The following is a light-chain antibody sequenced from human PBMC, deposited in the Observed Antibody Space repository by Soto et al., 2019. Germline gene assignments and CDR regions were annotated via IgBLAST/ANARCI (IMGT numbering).Light chain of an antibody. CDR2: DAS. V-gene: IGKV3-11*01. CDR3: QQRSNWPLT. J-gene: IGKJ4*01. CDR1: QSVSSY. Sequence: EIVLTRSPATLSLSPGERATLSCRASQSVSSYLAWYQQKPGQAPRLLIYDASNRATGIPARFSGSGSGTDFTLTISSLEPEDFAAYYCQQRSNWPLTFGGGTKVEIK.